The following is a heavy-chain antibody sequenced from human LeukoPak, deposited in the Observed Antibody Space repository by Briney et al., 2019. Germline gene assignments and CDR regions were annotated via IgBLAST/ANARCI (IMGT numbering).Heavy chain of an antibody. Sequence: PGGSLRRSCAASGFTFSSYGMHWVRQAPGKGLEWVAVISYDGSNKYYADSVKGRFTISRDNSKNTLYLQMNSLRAEDTAVYYCAKEGGPWIQVHFDYWGQGTLVTVSS. CDR2: ISYDGSNK. CDR1: GFTFSSYG. D-gene: IGHD5-18*01. V-gene: IGHV3-30*18. J-gene: IGHJ4*02. CDR3: AKEGGPWIQVHFDY.